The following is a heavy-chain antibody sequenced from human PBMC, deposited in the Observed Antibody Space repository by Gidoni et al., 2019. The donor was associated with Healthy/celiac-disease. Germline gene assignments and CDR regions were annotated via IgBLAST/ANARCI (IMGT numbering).Heavy chain of an antibody. CDR3: ARGWGVLGSTSCYFGY. Sequence: QVQLQQWGAGLLKPSETLSLTCAVYGGSFSGYYWSWIRQPPGKGLEWIGEINHSVSTNYNPSLKRRVTISVDTSKNQFSLKLSSVTAADTAVYYCARGWGVLGSTSCYFGYWGQGTLVTVSS. J-gene: IGHJ4*02. CDR1: GGSFSGYY. CDR2: INHSVST. V-gene: IGHV4-34*01. D-gene: IGHD2-2*01.